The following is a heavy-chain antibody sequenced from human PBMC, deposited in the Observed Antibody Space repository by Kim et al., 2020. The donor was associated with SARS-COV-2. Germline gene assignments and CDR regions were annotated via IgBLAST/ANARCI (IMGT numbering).Heavy chain of an antibody. J-gene: IGHJ4*02. CDR3: VKTHKPGGSYYFDY. CDR1: GFTFSTYA. Sequence: GGSLRLSCSASGFTFSTYAVHWVRQAPGNGLEYVSAINPNGGGTYYADSVKGRFTISRDNSKNTLYLQMSSLRAEDTAVYYCVKTHKPGGSYYFDYWGQGTLVTVSS. CDR2: INPNGGGT. V-gene: IGHV3-64D*09. D-gene: IGHD1-26*01.